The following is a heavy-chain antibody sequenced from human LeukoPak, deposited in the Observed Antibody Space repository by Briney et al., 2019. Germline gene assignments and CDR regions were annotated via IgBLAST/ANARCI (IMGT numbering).Heavy chain of an antibody. CDR2: INTDGSST. V-gene: IGHV3-74*01. Sequence: GGSLRLSCAVSGFTFSSYWMHWVRRAPGKGLVWVSRINTDGSSTSYADSVKGRFTISRDNSKNTLYLQMNSLRAEDTAVYYCAKMVSLDYYYYMDVWGKGTTVTVSS. CDR1: GFTFSSYW. D-gene: IGHD2-8*01. J-gene: IGHJ6*03. CDR3: AKMVSLDYYYYMDV.